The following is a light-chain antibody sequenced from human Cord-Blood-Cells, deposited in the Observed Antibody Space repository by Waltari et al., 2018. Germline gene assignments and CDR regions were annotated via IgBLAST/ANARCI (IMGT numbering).Light chain of an antibody. CDR2: DAS. V-gene: IGKV1-13*02. Sequence: AIQLTQSPSSLSASVGDRVTITCRASQGISSALAWYQQKPGKAPKLLIYDASSLESGFPSRFSGSGSGTDFTLTISSLQPEDFATYYCQQFNSYQYTFGQGTKLEIK. CDR1: QGISSA. J-gene: IGKJ2*01. CDR3: QQFNSYQYT.